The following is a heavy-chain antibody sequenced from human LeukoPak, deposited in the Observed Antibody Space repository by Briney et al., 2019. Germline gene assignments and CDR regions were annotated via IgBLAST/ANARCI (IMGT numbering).Heavy chain of an antibody. V-gene: IGHV4-34*01. D-gene: IGHD4-17*01. CDR1: GGSFSDYY. CDR2: ITHHGST. J-gene: IGHJ4*02. Sequence: SETLSLTCAVYGGSFSDYYFSWVRQPPGKGLEWIGEITHHGSTNYNPSLKSRVTISVDTSKNQFSLKLSSVAAADTAVYYCTPIFGDYSDFDSWGQGTLVTVSS. CDR3: TPIFGDYSDFDS.